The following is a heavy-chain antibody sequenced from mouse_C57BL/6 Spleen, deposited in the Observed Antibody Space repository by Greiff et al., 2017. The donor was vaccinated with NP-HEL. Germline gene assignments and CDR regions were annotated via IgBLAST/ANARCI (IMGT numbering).Heavy chain of an antibody. Sequence: VQLQQPGAELVRPGTSVKLSCKASGYTFTSYWMHWVKQRPGQGLEWIGVIDPSDSYTNYNQKFKGKATLTVDTSSSTAYMQLSSLTSEDSAVYYCARWDLLWSDYWGQGTTLTVSS. V-gene: IGHV1-59*01. D-gene: IGHD2-1*01. CDR2: IDPSDSYT. CDR1: GYTFTSYW. J-gene: IGHJ2*01. CDR3: ARWDLLWSDY.